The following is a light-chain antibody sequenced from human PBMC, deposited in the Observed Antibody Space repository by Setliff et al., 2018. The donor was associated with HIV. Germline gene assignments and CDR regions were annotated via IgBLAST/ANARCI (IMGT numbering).Light chain of an antibody. CDR1: SSDVAGYNY. CDR2: NVS. Sequence: QSALTQPASVSGSPGQSITISCTGTSSDVAGYNYVSWYQQYPGKAPKLMIYNVSNRPSGVSNRFSGSKSGNTASLTISGLQAEDEADYYCSSYTSSPWMFGGGTQLTV. CDR3: SSYTSSPWM. J-gene: IGLJ3*02. V-gene: IGLV2-14*03.